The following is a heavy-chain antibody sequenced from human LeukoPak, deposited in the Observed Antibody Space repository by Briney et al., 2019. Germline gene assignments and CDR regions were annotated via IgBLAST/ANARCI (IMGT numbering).Heavy chain of an antibody. D-gene: IGHD4-17*01. Sequence: PGGSLRLSCAASGFTVSSNYMSWVRQAPGKGLEWVSVIYSGGSTYYADSVKGRFTISRDNSKNTLSLQMNSLRAEDTAVYYCASTYGDYADDYWGQGTLVTVSS. CDR3: ASTYGDYADDY. CDR1: GFTVSSNY. V-gene: IGHV3-53*01. CDR2: IYSGGST. J-gene: IGHJ4*02.